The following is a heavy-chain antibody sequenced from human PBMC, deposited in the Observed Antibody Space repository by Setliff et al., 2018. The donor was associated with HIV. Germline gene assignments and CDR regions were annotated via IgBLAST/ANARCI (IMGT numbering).Heavy chain of an antibody. J-gene: IGHJ6*03. V-gene: IGHV4-34*01. CDR1: HVSLSAYS. Sequence: SETLSLTCAVYHVSLSAYSWSWIRQTPGKGLEWFGEINHSGSTTYNLALESRVSMSIDTSKNQFSLKLTSVTAADTAVYYCARVVTGSGYLGSYYYYMDVWGKGTTVTVSS. CDR2: INHSGST. D-gene: IGHD3-22*01. CDR3: ARVVTGSGYLGSYYYYMDV.